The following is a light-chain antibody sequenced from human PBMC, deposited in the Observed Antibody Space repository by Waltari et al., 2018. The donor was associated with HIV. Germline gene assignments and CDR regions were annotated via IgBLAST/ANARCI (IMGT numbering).Light chain of an antibody. CDR1: SSNVGSDDL. V-gene: IGLV2-23*02. CDR3: CSCPRSGIRYV. J-gene: IGLJ1*01. Sequence: QSALTQPASVSGSPGQSITISCPGTSSNVGSDDLVSWYQQHPGEAPKLIIYEVTKRPSGVSNRFSGSKSGNTASRTISGLQAEDEADYYCCSCPRSGIRYVFGTGTKVTVL. CDR2: EVT.